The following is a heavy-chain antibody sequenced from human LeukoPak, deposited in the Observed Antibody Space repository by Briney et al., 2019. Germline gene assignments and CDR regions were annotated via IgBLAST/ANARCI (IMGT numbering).Heavy chain of an antibody. Sequence: SLRLSCAASGFTVSSNYMSWVRQAPGKGLEWVSVIYSGGSTYYADSVKGRFTVSRDNSKNTLYLQMNSLRAEDTAVYYCASSLLWFGELSYFDYWGQGTLVTVSS. CDR2: IYSGGST. CDR3: ASSLLWFGELSYFDY. V-gene: IGHV3-66*01. J-gene: IGHJ4*02. D-gene: IGHD3-10*01. CDR1: GFTVSSNY.